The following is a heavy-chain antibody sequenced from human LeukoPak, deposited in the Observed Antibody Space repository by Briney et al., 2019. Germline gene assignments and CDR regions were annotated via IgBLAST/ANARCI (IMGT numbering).Heavy chain of an antibody. D-gene: IGHD3-3*01. CDR3: ARDLRFLEWSD. V-gene: IGHV3-48*03. CDR2: ISTSGSTK. Sequence: GGSLRLSCAASGFTFSSYEMNWVRQAPGKGLEWVSYISTSGSTKHYADSVKGRFTISRDNAKNSLYLQMNSLRAEDTAVYYCARDLRFLEWSDWGQGTLVTVSS. CDR1: GFTFSSYE. J-gene: IGHJ4*02.